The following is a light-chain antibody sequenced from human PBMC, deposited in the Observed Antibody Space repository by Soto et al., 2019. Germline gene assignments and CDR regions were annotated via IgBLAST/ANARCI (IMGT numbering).Light chain of an antibody. V-gene: IGKV3-11*01. CDR3: QQRSNWPLT. Sequence: EIVLTQSPATLSLSPGERATLSCRASQSLSRYLAWYQQKPGQAPRLLIYDASNRATGIPARFSGSGSGTDFTLTISSLEPDDFAVYYCQQRSNWPLTFGGGTKVEIK. CDR1: QSLSRY. J-gene: IGKJ4*01. CDR2: DAS.